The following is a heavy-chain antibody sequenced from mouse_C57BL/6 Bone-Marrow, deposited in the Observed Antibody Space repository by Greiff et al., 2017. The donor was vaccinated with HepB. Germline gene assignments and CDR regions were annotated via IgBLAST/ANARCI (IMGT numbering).Heavy chain of an antibody. Sequence: VQLQQPGAELVKPGASVKMSCKASGYTFTSYWITWVKQRPGQGLEWIGDIYPGSGSTNYNEKFKSKATLTVDTSSSTAYMQLSSLTSEDSAVYYCARRVGRYYYAMDYWGQGTSVTVSS. CDR1: GYTFTSYW. V-gene: IGHV1-55*01. CDR3: ARRVGRYYYAMDY. D-gene: IGHD4-1*01. J-gene: IGHJ4*01. CDR2: IYPGSGST.